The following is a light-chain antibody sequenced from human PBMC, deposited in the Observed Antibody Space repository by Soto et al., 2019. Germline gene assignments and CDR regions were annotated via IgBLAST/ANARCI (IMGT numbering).Light chain of an antibody. CDR1: SSNIGNNY. CDR3: GAWDSSLSAGWV. Sequence: QSVLTQPPSVSAAPGQKVTISCSGSSSNIGNNYVSWYQHLPGAAPKLLICENNKRPSGIPDRFSGSKSGTSATLGITGLQTGDEADYYCGAWDSSLSAGWVFGGGTKVTVL. CDR2: ENN. J-gene: IGLJ3*02. V-gene: IGLV1-51*02.